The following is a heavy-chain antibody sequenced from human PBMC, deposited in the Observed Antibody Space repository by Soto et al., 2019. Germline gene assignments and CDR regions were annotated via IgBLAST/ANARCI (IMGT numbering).Heavy chain of an antibody. CDR2: ISYDGGLQ. Sequence: QAQLVESGGGVVQPGRSLRLSCAASGFTFSSYGMHWVRQAPGTGLEWVAVISYDGGLQHYADSVKGRFTISRDNSKNIVLLQMNSRRAENTAVYYCVSDRGYGHASVPYSWGQGTLVSVSS. D-gene: IGHD5-18*01. CDR3: VSDRGYGHASVPYS. CDR1: GFTFSSYG. V-gene: IGHV3-30*03. J-gene: IGHJ4*02.